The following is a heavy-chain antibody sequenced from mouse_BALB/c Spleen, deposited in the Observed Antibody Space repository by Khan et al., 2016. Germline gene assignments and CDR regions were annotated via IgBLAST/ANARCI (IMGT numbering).Heavy chain of an antibody. J-gene: IGHJ3*01. CDR1: GFNIKDTY. CDR3: ARSEGYDDAWFAY. Sequence: MQLEESGAELVKPGASVKLSCTASGFNIKDTYMHWVKQRPEQGLEWIGRIDPANGNTKYDPKFQGKATITADTSSNTAYLQLSSLTSEDTAVYYCARSEGYDDAWFAYWGQGTLVTVSA. CDR2: IDPANGNT. D-gene: IGHD2-3*01. V-gene: IGHV14-3*02.